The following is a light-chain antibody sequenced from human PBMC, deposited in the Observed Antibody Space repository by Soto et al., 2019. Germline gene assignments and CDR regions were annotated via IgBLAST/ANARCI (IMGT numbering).Light chain of an antibody. CDR3: QHRAIWPVS. J-gene: IGKJ5*01. Sequence: EIVLTQSPATLSWSPGERAXXSCRASQSVNNYLAWYQQKPGQSPRXXIFDASNRATGIPARFSGSGSATDFTLTITSLEPEDFAVYYCQHRAIWPVSCGQGTRLE. CDR2: DAS. CDR1: QSVNNY. V-gene: IGKV3-11*01.